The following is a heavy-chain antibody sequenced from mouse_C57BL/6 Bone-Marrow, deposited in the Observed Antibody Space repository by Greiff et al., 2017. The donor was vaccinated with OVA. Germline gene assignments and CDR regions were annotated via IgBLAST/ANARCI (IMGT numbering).Heavy chain of an antibody. V-gene: IGHV1-52*01. CDR3: ASPLYGSPWYFDV. CDR2: LDPSDSET. D-gene: IGHD1-1*01. Sequence: QVQLQQPGAELVRPGSSVKLSCKASGYTFTSYWMPWVTQRPIQGLEWIGNLDPSDSETHYNQKFKDKATLTVDKSSSTAYMQLSSLTSEDSAVYYGASPLYGSPWYFDVWGTGTTVTVSS. J-gene: IGHJ1*03. CDR1: GYTFTSYW.